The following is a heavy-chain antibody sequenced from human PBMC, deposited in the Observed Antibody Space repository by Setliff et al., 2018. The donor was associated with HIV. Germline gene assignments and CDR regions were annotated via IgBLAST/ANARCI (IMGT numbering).Heavy chain of an antibody. V-gene: IGHV4-61*02. CDR2: IYTSGSA. CDR3: ARSGALATSTWSPFDY. Sequence: SETLSLTCTVSGGSISSGRNYWSWIRQTAGKGLEWIGRIYTSGSAKYNPSLKSRVTISVDTSKNQFSLKLSAVTAADTALYYCARSGALATSTWSPFDYWGHGNQVTVSS. D-gene: IGHD6-19*01. CDR1: GGSISSGRNY. J-gene: IGHJ4*01.